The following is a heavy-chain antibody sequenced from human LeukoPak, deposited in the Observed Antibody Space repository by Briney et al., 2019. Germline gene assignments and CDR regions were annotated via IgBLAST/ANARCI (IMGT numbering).Heavy chain of an antibody. CDR3: ARDKDKWLRFGGLNWFDP. V-gene: IGHV3-7*03. CDR2: IKQDGSEK. Sequence: GGSLRLSCAASGFTFSSYWMSWVRQAPGKGREWVANIKQDGSEKYYVDSVKGRFTISRDNDKNSLYLQMNSLRAEDTAVYYCARDKDKWLRFGGLNWFDPWGQGTLVTVSS. J-gene: IGHJ5*02. CDR1: GFTFSSYW. D-gene: IGHD5-12*01.